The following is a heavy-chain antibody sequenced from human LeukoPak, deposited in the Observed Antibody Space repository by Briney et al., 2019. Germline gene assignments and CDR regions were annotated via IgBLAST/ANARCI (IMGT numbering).Heavy chain of an antibody. V-gene: IGHV4-59*10. J-gene: IGHJ4*02. D-gene: IGHD5-12*01. CDR3: ARQAYSGYERAGY. Sequence: PSETLSLTCAVYGGSFSGYYWSWIRQPAGKGLEWIGRIYTSGSTNYNPSLKSRVTISVDTSKNQFSLKLSSVTAADTAVYYCARQAYSGYERAGYWGQGTLVTVSS. CDR1: GGSFSGYY. CDR2: IYTSGST.